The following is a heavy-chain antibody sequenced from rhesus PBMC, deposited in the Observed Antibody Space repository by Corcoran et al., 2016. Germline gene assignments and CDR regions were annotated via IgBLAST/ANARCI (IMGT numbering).Heavy chain of an antibody. CDR2: IYGSGGGT. V-gene: IGHV4-106*01. J-gene: IGHJ4*01. CDR3: AREEAALSY. CDR1: CVSISADYD. Sequence: QVQLQESGPGLVKPSETLSLTCAVSCVSISADYDWSWIRQPPGKGLEWIGYIYGSGGGTNYNPSLKNRVTISIDTSKNQFSLKLSSVTAADTAVYYCAREEAALSYWGQGVLVTVSS. D-gene: IGHD4-29*01.